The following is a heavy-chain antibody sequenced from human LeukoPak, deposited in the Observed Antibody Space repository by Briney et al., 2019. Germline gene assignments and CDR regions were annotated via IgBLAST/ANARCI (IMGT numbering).Heavy chain of an antibody. CDR2: INHSGST. D-gene: IGHD6-6*01. CDR1: GGSFSGHY. V-gene: IGHV4-34*01. Sequence: SETLSLTCAVYGGSFSGHYWSWIRQPPGKGLEWIGEINHSGSTNYNPSLKSRVTISVDTSKNQFSLKLSSVTAADTAVYYCARGWAARLDYWGQGTLVTVSS. J-gene: IGHJ4*02. CDR3: ARGWAARLDY.